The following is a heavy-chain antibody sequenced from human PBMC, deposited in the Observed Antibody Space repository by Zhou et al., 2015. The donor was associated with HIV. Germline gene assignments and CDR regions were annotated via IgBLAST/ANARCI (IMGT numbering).Heavy chain of an antibody. Sequence: QVQLVQSGGEVKKPGTSVNVSCKTSGYSFSNYGITWVRQAPGQGLEWMGWISGYNGITNFAPKVQGRVTMTTHTATNTANMVLTSLRSDDTAIYYCARVAYSRGWFDSWGQGTLVTVSS. CDR1: GYSFSNYG. D-gene: IGHD3-10*01. CDR3: ARVAYSRGWFDS. CDR2: ISGYNGIT. V-gene: IGHV1-18*01. J-gene: IGHJ5*01.